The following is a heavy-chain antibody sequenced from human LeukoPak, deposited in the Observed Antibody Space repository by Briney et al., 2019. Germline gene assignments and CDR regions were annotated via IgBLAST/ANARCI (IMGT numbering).Heavy chain of an antibody. J-gene: IGHJ4*02. CDR2: INPNSGGT. CDR3: ARGLIAAVATIDY. Sequence: ASVKVSCKASGYTFIAYYMHWVRQAPVQGLEWMGWINPNSGGTNYAQKFQGRVTMTRDTSISTAYMELSRLRSDDTAVYYCARGLIAAVATIDYWGQGTLVTVSS. D-gene: IGHD6-13*01. V-gene: IGHV1-2*02. CDR1: GYTFIAYY.